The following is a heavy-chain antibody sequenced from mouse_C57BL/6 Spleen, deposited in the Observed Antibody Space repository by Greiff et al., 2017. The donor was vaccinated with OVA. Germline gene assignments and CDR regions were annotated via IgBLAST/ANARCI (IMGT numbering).Heavy chain of an antibody. V-gene: IGHV1-50*01. D-gene: IGHD2-1*01. CDR3: ARSGGNGTY. Sequence: QVQLKQPGAELVKPGASVKLSCKASGYTFTSYWMQWVKQRPGQGLEWIGEIDPSDSYTNYNQKFKGKATLTVDTSSSTAYMQLSSLTSEDSAVYYCARSGGNGTYWGQGTLVTVSA. J-gene: IGHJ3*01. CDR2: IDPSDSYT. CDR1: GYTFTSYW.